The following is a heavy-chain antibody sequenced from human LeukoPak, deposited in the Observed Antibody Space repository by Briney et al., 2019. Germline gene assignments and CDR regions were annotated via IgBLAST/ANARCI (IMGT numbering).Heavy chain of an antibody. CDR2: INPNSGGT. V-gene: IGHV1-2*02. D-gene: IGHD5-18*01. CDR1: GYTFTGYY. J-gene: IGHJ3*02. CDR3: ARVGQLWLPAAFDI. Sequence: VASVKVSCKASGYTFTGYYMHWVRQAPGQGLEWMGWINPNSGGTNYAQKFQGRVTMTRDTSISTAYMELSRLRSDDTAVYYCARVGQLWLPAAFDIWGQGTMVTVSS.